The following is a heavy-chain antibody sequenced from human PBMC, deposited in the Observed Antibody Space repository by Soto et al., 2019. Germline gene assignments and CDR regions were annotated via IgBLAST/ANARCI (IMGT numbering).Heavy chain of an antibody. CDR2: IKEDGSEK. D-gene: IGHD3-16*01. CDR3: AKGGHIDY. Sequence: GGSLRLSCAASGFTFSRYWMSWVRQAPGKGLEWVANIKEDGSEKNDMDSVKGRFTISRDNAKNSLYLQMNSLRVEDTAVYYCAKGGHIDYCGQGTLVTVSS. V-gene: IGHV3-7*03. J-gene: IGHJ4*02. CDR1: GFTFSRYW.